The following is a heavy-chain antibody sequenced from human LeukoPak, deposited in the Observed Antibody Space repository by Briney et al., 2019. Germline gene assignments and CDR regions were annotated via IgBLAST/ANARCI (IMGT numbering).Heavy chain of an antibody. CDR3: AKQGFGC. CDR1: GFTLSSYA. Sequence: GGSLRLSCTASGFTLSSYAMSWVRQAPGEGLEWVSAISGSADNTNHAEAVKGRFTISRDNSKNTMYLQMNSLRAEDTAVYYCAKQGFGCWGQGTLVTVSS. J-gene: IGHJ4*02. CDR2: ISGSADNT. V-gene: IGHV3-23*01.